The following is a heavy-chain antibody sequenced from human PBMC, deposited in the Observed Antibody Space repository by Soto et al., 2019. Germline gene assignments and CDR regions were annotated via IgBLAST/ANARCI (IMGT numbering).Heavy chain of an antibody. D-gene: IGHD6-13*01. Sequence: QVQLVQSGAEVKKPGSSVKVSCKASGGTFSSYAISWVRQAPGQGLEWMGGIIPIFGTANYAQKFQGRVTITADKSTSTAYMELSSLRSEDTAVYYCASTEQLTNPYYYYYYGMDVWGQGTTVTVSS. J-gene: IGHJ6*02. CDR2: IIPIFGTA. CDR1: GGTFSSYA. V-gene: IGHV1-69*06. CDR3: ASTEQLTNPYYYYYYGMDV.